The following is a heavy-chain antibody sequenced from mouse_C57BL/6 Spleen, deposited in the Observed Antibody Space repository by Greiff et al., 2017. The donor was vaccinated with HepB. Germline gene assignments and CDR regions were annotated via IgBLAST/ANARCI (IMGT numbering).Heavy chain of an antibody. CDR1: GYAFSSSW. D-gene: IGHD1-1*01. V-gene: IGHV1-82*01. Sequence: VQGVESGPELVKPGASVKISCKASGYAFSSSWMNWVKQRPGKGLEWIGRIYPGDGDTNYNGKFKGKATLTADKSSSTAYMQLSSLTSEDSAVYFCARSPHYYGSSYGYFDVWGTGTTVTVSS. CDR2: IYPGDGDT. CDR3: ARSPHYYGSSYGYFDV. J-gene: IGHJ1*03.